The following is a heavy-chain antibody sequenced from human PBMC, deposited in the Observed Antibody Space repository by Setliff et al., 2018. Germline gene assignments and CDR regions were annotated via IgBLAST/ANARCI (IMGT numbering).Heavy chain of an antibody. V-gene: IGHV3-7*01. Sequence: GGSLRLSCAASGFTFSTYWMSWVRQAPGKGLEWVANIKQDGSEKYYVDSVKGRFSISRDNVKNSLYLQMNSLRAEDTAVYYCATGAILWFGRFDYWGQGTLVTVS. J-gene: IGHJ4*02. CDR3: ATGAILWFGRFDY. CDR1: GFTFSTYW. CDR2: IKQDGSEK. D-gene: IGHD3-10*01.